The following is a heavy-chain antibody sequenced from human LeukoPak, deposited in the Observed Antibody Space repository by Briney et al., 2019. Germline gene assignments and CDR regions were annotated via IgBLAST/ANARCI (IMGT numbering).Heavy chain of an antibody. CDR1: GFTFSNYG. D-gene: IGHD4-17*01. J-gene: IGHJ4*02. Sequence: GGSLRLSCAASGFTFSNYGMNWVRQAPGKGLEWVSGITGRGENTYYADSVKGRFTISRDNSKNSLCLQMNSLRAEDTAVYYCARSSPGNYGDYQFDYWGQGTLVTVSS. CDR3: ARSSPGNYGDYQFDY. V-gene: IGHV3-23*01. CDR2: ITGRGENT.